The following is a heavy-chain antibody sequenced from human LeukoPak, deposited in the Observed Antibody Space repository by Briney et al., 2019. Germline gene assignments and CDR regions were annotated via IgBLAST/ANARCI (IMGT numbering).Heavy chain of an antibody. CDR2: IYYSGST. D-gene: IGHD2/OR15-2a*01. Sequence: GSLRLSCAASGFIVINAWMSWIRQPPGKGLEWIGYIYYSGSTNYNPSLKSRVTISVDTSKNQFSLKLSSVTAAGTAVYYCARSTLAMLFDYWAQGTLVTVSS. CDR3: ARSTLAMLFDY. J-gene: IGHJ4*02. CDR1: GFIVINAW. V-gene: IGHV4-59*08.